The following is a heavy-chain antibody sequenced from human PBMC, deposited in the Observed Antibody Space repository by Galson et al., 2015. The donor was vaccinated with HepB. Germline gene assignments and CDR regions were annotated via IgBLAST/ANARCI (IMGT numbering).Heavy chain of an antibody. CDR3: ARVYSSGWYVTPDY. D-gene: IGHD6-19*01. V-gene: IGHV3-21*01. Sequence: SLRLSCAASGFTFSSYSMNWVRQAPGKGLEWVSSISSSSSYIYYADSVKGRFTISRDNAKNSLYLQMNSLRAEDTAVYYCARVYSSGWYVTPDYWGQGTLVTVSS. CDR1: GFTFSSYS. J-gene: IGHJ4*02. CDR2: ISSSSSYI.